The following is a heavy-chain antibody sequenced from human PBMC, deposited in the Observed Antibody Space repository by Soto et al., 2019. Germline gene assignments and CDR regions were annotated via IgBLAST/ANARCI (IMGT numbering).Heavy chain of an antibody. CDR1: TFIFNKYA. V-gene: IGHV3-23*01. D-gene: IGHD2-15*01. CDR3: ATARCSPNGCSPNWLDP. Sequence: EVRLLESGGGLVQPGGSLRLSCAASTFIFNKYAFNWVRQAPGKGLEWVSTLSGDGTAKYYADSVKGRFTLSSDFSKDTVFLHMDGLRADDTAIYYCATARCSPNGCSPNWLDPWGQGTLVIVSS. CDR2: LSGDGTAK. J-gene: IGHJ5*02.